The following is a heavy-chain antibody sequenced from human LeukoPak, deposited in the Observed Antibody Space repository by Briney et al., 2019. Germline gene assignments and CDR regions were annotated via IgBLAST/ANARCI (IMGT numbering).Heavy chain of an antibody. J-gene: IGHJ4*02. CDR1: GGSISSGDNY. CDR3: ARDAYYYYSSGYSPYFDY. Sequence: PSQTLSLTCTLSGGSISSGDNYWSWIRQPPGKGLEWIGYIYYSGSTYYNPSLKSRVTISVDPSKNQFSLKLSSVTAADTAVYYCARDAYYYYSSGYSPYFDYWGQGPLVTVSS. V-gene: IGHV4-30-4*08. D-gene: IGHD3-22*01. CDR2: IYYSGST.